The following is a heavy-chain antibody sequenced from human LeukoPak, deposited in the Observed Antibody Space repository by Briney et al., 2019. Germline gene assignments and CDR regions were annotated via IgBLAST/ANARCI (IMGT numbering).Heavy chain of an antibody. CDR3: ARDGSGDYFDY. V-gene: IGHV3-66*01. CDR1: GFTVSSNY. CDR2: IYSGGST. J-gene: IGHJ4*02. D-gene: IGHD3-10*01. Sequence: GGSLRLSCAASGFTVSSNYMSWVRQAPGKGLEWVSVIYSGGSTYYADSVKGRFTISRDNSKNTLYLQMNSLRAEDTAVYYCARDGSGDYFDYWGQGTLVTVSS.